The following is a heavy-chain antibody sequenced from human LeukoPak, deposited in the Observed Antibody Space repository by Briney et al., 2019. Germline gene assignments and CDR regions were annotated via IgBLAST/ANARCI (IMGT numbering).Heavy chain of an antibody. CDR1: GGSISSNKYY. D-gene: IGHD1-26*01. Sequence: SETLSPTCTVSGGSISSNKYYWGWIRQPPGKGLVWLGSIYYSGSTYYNPSLMCRVTISVDTSKNQFSLKLSSVTDADTSVYYCATPYSGGYHGLDIWGQGTMVTVSS. CDR2: IYYSGST. J-gene: IGHJ3*02. CDR3: ATPYSGGYHGLDI. V-gene: IGHV4-39*01.